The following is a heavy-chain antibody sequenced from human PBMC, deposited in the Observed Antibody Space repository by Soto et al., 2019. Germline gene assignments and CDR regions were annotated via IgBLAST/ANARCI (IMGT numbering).Heavy chain of an antibody. D-gene: IGHD6-13*01. Sequence: QVQLQESGPGLVKPSGTLSLTCAVSGGSISSSNWWSWVRQPPGKGLEWIGEIYHSGSTNYNPSLKSRVTISVDKPKNQFSLKLSSVTAADTAVSYCARAPASIAAAGMIDYWGQGTLVTVSS. CDR1: GGSISSSNW. J-gene: IGHJ4*02. V-gene: IGHV4-4*02. CDR3: ARAPASIAAAGMIDY. CDR2: IYHSGST.